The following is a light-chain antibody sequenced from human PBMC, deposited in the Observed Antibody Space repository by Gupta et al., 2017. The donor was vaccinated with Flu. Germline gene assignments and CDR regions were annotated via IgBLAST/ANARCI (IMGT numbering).Light chain of an antibody. CDR1: SANTGRSG. CDR3: DAWDDSLNGLWV. J-gene: IGLJ3*02. V-gene: IGLV1-44*01. Sequence: VTSTSPRTSANTGRSGVSCCHQRPATAPNLLLYHNNKRRAGAPPRVSASKSGTSAALAISGLQAEEEADYYCDAWDDSLNGLWVFGGGTKLTVL. CDR2: HNN.